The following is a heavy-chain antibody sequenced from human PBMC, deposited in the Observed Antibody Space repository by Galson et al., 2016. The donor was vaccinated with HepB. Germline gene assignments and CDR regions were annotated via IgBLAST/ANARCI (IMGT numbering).Heavy chain of an antibody. V-gene: IGHV3-48*02. D-gene: IGHD6-13*01. Sequence: SLRLSCAASGFSFSDYCMNWVRQAPGKGLEWISYISRNSNTIYYADSVKGRFTISRDNDKNSLFLRMNRLRDGDTAIYYCVRGLNPYSSGWLGRRTWFDPWGQGTLVTVSS. CDR2: ISRNSNTI. CDR3: VRGLNPYSSGWLGRRTWFDP. CDR1: GFSFSDYC. J-gene: IGHJ5*02.